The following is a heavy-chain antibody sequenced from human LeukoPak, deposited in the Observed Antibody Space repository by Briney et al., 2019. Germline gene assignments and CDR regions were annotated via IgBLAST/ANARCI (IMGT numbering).Heavy chain of an antibody. CDR3: ARHVSSSNEDY. J-gene: IGHJ4*02. Sequence: ASVKVSCKASGYTFTNYYMHWVRQAPGQGLEWMGWINPSSGGTNFAQKFRGRVTMTRDTSISAAYMELRSLRSDDTAVYYCARHVSSSNEDYWGQGTLVTVSS. CDR2: INPSSGGT. CDR1: GYTFTNYY. D-gene: IGHD2-8*01. V-gene: IGHV1-2*02.